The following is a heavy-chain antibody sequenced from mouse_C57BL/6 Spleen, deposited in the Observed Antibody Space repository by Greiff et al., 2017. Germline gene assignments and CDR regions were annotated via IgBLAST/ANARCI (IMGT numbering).Heavy chain of an antibody. V-gene: IGHV1-61*01. Sequence: QVQLQQPGAELVRPGSSVKLSCKASGYTFTSYWMDWVKQRPGQGLEWIGNIYPSDSETHYNQKFKDKATLTVDKSSSTAYLQLSSLTSEDSAVYYCARPSYDGYYAFAYWGQGTLVTVSA. J-gene: IGHJ3*01. D-gene: IGHD2-3*01. CDR2: IYPSDSET. CDR3: ARPSYDGYYAFAY. CDR1: GYTFTSYW.